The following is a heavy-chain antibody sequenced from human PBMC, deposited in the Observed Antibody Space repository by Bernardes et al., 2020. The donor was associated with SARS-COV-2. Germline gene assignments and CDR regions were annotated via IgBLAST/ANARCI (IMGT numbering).Heavy chain of an antibody. J-gene: IGHJ5*02. CDR1: GYTLTELS. CDR2: FDPEDGET. CDR3: ATSTPMVRGVIISDWFDP. V-gene: IGHV1-24*01. Sequence: ASVKVSCKVSGYTLTELSMHWVRQAPGKGLEWMGGFDPEDGETIYAQKFQGRVTMTEDTSTDTAYMELSSLRSEDTAVYYCATSTPMVRGVIISDWFDPWGQGTLVTVSS. D-gene: IGHD3-10*01.